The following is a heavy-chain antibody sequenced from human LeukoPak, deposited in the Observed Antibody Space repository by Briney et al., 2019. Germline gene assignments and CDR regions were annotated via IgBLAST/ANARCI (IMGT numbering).Heavy chain of an antibody. CDR1: GASFSGYY. CDR2: ISHSGST. CDR3: ARVYGGVWGSSRYWYNWFDP. J-gene: IGHJ5*02. Sequence: PWETLSLTCAVSGASFSGYYWNWIRQPPGKGLEWIGEISHSGSTNYNPSLKSRVTISVDASNKQFSLKLSSVTAADTAVYYCARVYGGVWGSSRYWYNWFDPSGQGTLGTVSS. D-gene: IGHD3-16*02. V-gene: IGHV4-34*01.